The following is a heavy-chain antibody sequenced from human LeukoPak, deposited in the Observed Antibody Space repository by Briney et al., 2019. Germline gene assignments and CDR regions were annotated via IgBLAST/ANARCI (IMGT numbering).Heavy chain of an antibody. Sequence: PSETLSLTCTVSGGSISSYYWSWTRQPPGKGLEWIGYIYYSGSTNYNPSLKSRVTISVDTSKNQFSLKLSSVTAADTAVYYCARMGVAAISDWGQGTLVTVSS. D-gene: IGHD2-15*01. CDR1: GGSISSYY. J-gene: IGHJ4*02. V-gene: IGHV4-59*01. CDR3: ARMGVAAISD. CDR2: IYYSGST.